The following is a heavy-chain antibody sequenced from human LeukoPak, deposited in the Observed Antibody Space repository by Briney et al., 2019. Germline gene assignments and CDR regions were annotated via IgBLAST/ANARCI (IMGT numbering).Heavy chain of an antibody. CDR2: IYYSGST. CDR3: ARQRHSSSSLNFYYYYYMDV. Sequence: SETLSLTCTVSGGSISGSSYYWGWIRQPPGKGLEWIGSIYYSGSTYYNPSLKSRVTISVDTSKNQFSLKLSSVTAADTAVYYCARQRHSSSSLNFYYYYYMDVWGKGTTVTVSS. CDR1: GGSISGSSYY. D-gene: IGHD6-6*01. V-gene: IGHV4-39*01. J-gene: IGHJ6*03.